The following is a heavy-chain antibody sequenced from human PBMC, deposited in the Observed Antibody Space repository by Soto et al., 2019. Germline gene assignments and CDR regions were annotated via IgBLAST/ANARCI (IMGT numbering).Heavy chain of an antibody. D-gene: IGHD2-2*01. Sequence: PGGSLRLSCAPSGFTFSSYAFHWVRQAPGKGLEWVALFLYDVSIKEYADSVKGRFTISRDDSRNTLYLQMNSLRGEDTAVYYCVREIYCSSLTCSRPGYYYYGMDVWGQGTTVTVSS. V-gene: IGHV3-33*01. CDR1: GFTFSSYA. CDR3: VREIYCSSLTCSRPGYYYYGMDV. J-gene: IGHJ6*02. CDR2: FLYDVSIK.